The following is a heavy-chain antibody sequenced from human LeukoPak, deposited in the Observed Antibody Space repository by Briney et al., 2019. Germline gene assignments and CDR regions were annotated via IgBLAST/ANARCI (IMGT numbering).Heavy chain of an antibody. J-gene: IGHJ4*02. CDR1: GFTFSNYG. D-gene: IGHD6-19*01. V-gene: IGHV3-30*02. CDR3: AKDYSGGWSLDY. Sequence: PGGSLRLSCAASGFTFSNYGMHWVRQAPGKGLEWVAFIRYDGSNKYYEDSVKGRFTISRDNSKNTLYLQMNGLRAEDTAMYYCAKDYSGGWSLDYWGQGTLVTVSS. CDR2: IRYDGSNK.